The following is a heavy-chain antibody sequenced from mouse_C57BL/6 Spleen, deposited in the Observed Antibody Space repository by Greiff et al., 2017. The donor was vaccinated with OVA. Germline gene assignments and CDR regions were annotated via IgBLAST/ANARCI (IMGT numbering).Heavy chain of an antibody. Sequence: VQLQQPGAELVMPGASVKLSCKASGYTFTSYWMHWVKQRPGQGLEWIGEIDPSDSYTNYNQKFKGKSTLTVDKSSSTAYMQLSSLTSEDSAVYYCARIITTVVATEWYFDVWGTGTTVTVSS. CDR2: IDPSDSYT. D-gene: IGHD1-1*01. CDR3: ARIITTVVATEWYFDV. CDR1: GYTFTSYW. V-gene: IGHV1-69*01. J-gene: IGHJ1*03.